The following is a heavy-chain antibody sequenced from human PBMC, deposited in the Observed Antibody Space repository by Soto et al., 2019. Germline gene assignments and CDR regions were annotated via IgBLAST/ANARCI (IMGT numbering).Heavy chain of an antibody. J-gene: IGHJ4*02. CDR3: ARVEMATPYYFDY. CDR1: GGSVSSGSYY. CDR2: IYYSGST. D-gene: IGHD5-12*01. Sequence: PSETLSLTCTVSGGSVSSGSYYWSWIRQPPGKGLEWIGYIYYSGSTNYNPSLKSRVTISVDTSKNQFSLKLSSVTAADTAVYYCARVEMATPYYFDYWGQGTLVTVSS. V-gene: IGHV4-61*01.